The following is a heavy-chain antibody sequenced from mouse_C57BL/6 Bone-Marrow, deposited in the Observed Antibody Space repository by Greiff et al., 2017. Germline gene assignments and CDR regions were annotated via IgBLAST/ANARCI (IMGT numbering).Heavy chain of an antibody. D-gene: IGHD3-2*02. J-gene: IGHJ3*01. V-gene: IGHV1-69*01. CDR1: GYTFTSYW. CDR2: IDPSDSYT. Sequence: QVQLQQPGAELVMPGASVKLSCKASGYTFTSYWMHWVKQRPGQGLERIGEIDPSDSYTNYNQKFKGKSTLTVDKSSSTAYMQLSSLTSEDSAVYYCAREGMLSAWFAYWGQGTLVTVSA. CDR3: AREGMLSAWFAY.